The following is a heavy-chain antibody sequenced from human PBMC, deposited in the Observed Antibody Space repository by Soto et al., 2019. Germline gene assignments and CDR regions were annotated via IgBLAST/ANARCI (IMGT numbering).Heavy chain of an antibody. V-gene: IGHV4-30-2*05. CDR1: GGSVSSGSYC. CDR3: ARAPVGLDTISYFDY. D-gene: IGHD3-3*01. Sequence: PSETLSLTCTVSGGSVSSGSYCWSWIRQPPVKGLEWIGYIYNGGSTYYRPSLESRMHMSLDATRNHYSLRLPSVTAADTAVYFCARAPVGLDTISYFDYWGQGKLVTVSS. J-gene: IGHJ4*02. CDR2: IYNGGST.